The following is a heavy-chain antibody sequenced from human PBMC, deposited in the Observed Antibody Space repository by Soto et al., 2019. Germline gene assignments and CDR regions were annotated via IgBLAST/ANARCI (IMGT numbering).Heavy chain of an antibody. Sequence: EVQLVESGGGLVKPGGSLRLSCAASGFTFSSYSMNWVRQAPGKGLEWVSSISSSSSYIYYADSVKGRFTISRDNAKNSLYLQMNSLRAEDTAVYYCARAGLPYYDMLTGYSLCSEYYFDYWGQGTLVTVSS. CDR3: ARAGLPYYDMLTGYSLCSEYYFDY. CDR2: ISSSSSYI. CDR1: GFTFSSYS. D-gene: IGHD3-9*01. V-gene: IGHV3-21*01. J-gene: IGHJ4*02.